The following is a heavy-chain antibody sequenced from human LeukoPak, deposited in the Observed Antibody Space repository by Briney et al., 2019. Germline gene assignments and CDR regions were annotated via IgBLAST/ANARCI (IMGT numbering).Heavy chain of an antibody. CDR3: AREMRHPYYYMDV. CDR2: VYYTGTT. CDR1: GGSISSSSYY. J-gene: IGHJ6*03. V-gene: IGHV4-39*02. Sequence: SETLSLTCTISGGSISSSSYYWDWIRQPPGKGPEWIGSVYYTGTTYYNPSLKSRVTISVDTSKRQFSLKLSSVTAADTAVYYCAREMRHPYYYMDVWGKGTTVTVSS.